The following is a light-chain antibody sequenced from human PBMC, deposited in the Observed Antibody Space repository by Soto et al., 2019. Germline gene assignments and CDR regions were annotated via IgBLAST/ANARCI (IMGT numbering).Light chain of an antibody. CDR3: HLYNTYSPT. CDR2: KAS. V-gene: IGKV1-5*03. Sequence: DIQLTQSPSTLSASVGDRVIITCRASQTIGTLLAWYQERPGKATKLLIYKASTLERGVPSRFSGSGSGTEFTRSISNLQPEDFATYYCHLYNTYSPTLGQGTKLDI. J-gene: IGKJ2*01. CDR1: QTIGTL.